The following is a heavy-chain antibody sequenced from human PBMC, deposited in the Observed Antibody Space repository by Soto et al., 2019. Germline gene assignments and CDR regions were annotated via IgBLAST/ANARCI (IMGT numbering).Heavy chain of an antibody. CDR2: IYYSGST. J-gene: IGHJ4*02. Sequence: QVQLQESGPGLVKPSETLSLTCTVSGGSISSYYWSWIRQPPGKGLEWIGYIYYSGSTNYNPSLKSRVTISVDTSKNQFSLKLSSVTAADTAVYYCARYHSGYDLYYFDYWGQGTLVTVSS. D-gene: IGHD5-12*01. CDR1: GGSISSYY. V-gene: IGHV4-59*01. CDR3: ARYHSGYDLYYFDY.